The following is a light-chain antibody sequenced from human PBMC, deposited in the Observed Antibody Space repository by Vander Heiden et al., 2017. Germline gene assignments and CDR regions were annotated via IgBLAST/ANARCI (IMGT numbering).Light chain of an antibody. V-gene: IGLV2-14*03. CDR1: SSDIGTYNF. J-gene: IGLJ3*02. CDR2: DVT. CDR3: SSYTSSTAVV. Sequence: QSALTQPAPLSGSPGPPITLSCTGTSSDIGTYNFVSWYQQHPGKAPKLLIFDVTDRPSGVSDRFSGSKSGNTASLTISGLQAEDEAVYYCSSYTSSTAVVFGGGSKLTVL.